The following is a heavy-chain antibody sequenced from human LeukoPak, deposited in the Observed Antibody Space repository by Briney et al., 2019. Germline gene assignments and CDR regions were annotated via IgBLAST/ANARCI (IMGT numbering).Heavy chain of an antibody. CDR1: GGSISSYY. CDR3: ARANVLLWFGELLPYGMDV. Sequence: SETLSLTCTVSGGSISSYYWSWIRQPPGKGLEWTGYIYYSGSTNYNPSLKSRVTISVDTSKNQFSLKLSSVTAADTAVYYCARANVLLWFGELLPYGMDVWGQGTTVTVSS. V-gene: IGHV4-59*01. D-gene: IGHD3-10*01. CDR2: IYYSGST. J-gene: IGHJ6*02.